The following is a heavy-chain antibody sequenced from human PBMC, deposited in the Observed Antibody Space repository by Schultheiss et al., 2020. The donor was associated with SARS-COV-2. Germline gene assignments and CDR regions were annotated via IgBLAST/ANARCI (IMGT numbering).Heavy chain of an antibody. CDR2: INHSGST. Sequence: SETLSLTCAVYGGSFSGYYWSWIRQPPGKGLEWIGEINHSGSTNYNPSLKSRVTISVDTSKNQFSLKLSSVTAADTAVYYCAKMSGLSLHLVVPAALHYWGQGTLVTVSS. CDR1: GGSFSGYY. D-gene: IGHD2-2*01. CDR3: AKMSGLSLHLVVPAALHY. J-gene: IGHJ4*02. V-gene: IGHV4-34*01.